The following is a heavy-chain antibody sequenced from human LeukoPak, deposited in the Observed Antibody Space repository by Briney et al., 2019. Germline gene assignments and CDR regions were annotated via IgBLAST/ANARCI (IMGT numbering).Heavy chain of an antibody. D-gene: IGHD2-15*01. CDR1: GYTFTSYG. CDR2: ISAYNGNT. J-gene: IGHJ3*02. CDR3: ARVLLPLAFDI. Sequence: ASVKVSCKASGYTFTSYGISWLRQAPGQGLNGLGWISAYNGNTNYAQKLQGRVTMTTDTSTSTAYMELRSLRSDDTAVYYCARVLLPLAFDIWGQGTMVTVSS. V-gene: IGHV1-18*01.